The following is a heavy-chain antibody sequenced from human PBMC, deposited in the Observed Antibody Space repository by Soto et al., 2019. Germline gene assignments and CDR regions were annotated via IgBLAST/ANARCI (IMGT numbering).Heavy chain of an antibody. V-gene: IGHV3-74*01. CDR3: ARVGSSGWPRDAFDI. CDR2: MNTDGSNT. D-gene: IGHD6-19*01. Sequence: EVQLVESGGGLVQPGGSLRLSCAASGFTFSSYWMNWVRQAPGKGLVWVSRMNTDGSNTSYADSVKGRFTISRDNAKNTLYVQMNSLRDEDTAVYYCARVGSSGWPRDAFDIWGQGTMVTVSS. J-gene: IGHJ3*02. CDR1: GFTFSSYW.